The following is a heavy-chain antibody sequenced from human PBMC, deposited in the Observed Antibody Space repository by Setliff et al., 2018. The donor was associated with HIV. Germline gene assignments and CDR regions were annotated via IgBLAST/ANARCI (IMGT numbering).Heavy chain of an antibody. CDR3: ARDYDFWSGWKAFDI. J-gene: IGHJ3*02. CDR2: IYSSGST. D-gene: IGHD3-3*01. CDR1: GGSISSGSYY. V-gene: IGHV4-61*09. Sequence: PSETLSLTCTVSGGSISSGSYYWNWIRQPAGKGLELIGHIYSSGSTNYNPSLKRRVTISVDTSQHPFSLKLSSVTAADTAVYYFARDYDFWSGWKAFDIWGQGT.